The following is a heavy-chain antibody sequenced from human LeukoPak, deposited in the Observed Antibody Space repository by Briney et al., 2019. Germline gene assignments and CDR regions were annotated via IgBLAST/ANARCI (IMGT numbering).Heavy chain of an antibody. CDR2: ISWNSGSI. V-gene: IGHV3-9*01. Sequence: PGGSLRLSRAASGFTFDDYAMHWVRLAPGKGLEWVSGISWNSGSIDYAVSVKGRFIISRDNAKNSLYLQMNGLRPEDTALYYCAKGTGRYWTFFDYWGQGTLVIVSS. CDR3: AKGTGRYWTFFDY. D-gene: IGHD1-26*01. J-gene: IGHJ4*02. CDR1: GFTFDDYA.